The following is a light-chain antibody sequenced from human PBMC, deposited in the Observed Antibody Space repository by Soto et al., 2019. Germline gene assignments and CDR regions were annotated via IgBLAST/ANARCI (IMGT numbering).Light chain of an antibody. V-gene: IGKV1-39*01. CDR2: SAS. CDR3: QQIYSTPLP. J-gene: IGKJ4*01. Sequence: DIQMTQSPSSLSASVGDRVTITCRASQSISNYLNWYQQKPGKAPKLLIYSASTLQSGVPSRFSGSGSGTDFTLTISSLQPEDFATYDCQQIYSTPLPFGVGTKVDIK. CDR1: QSISNY.